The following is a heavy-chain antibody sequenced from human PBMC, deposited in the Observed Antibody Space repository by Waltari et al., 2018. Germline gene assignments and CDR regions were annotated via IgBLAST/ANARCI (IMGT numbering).Heavy chain of an antibody. CDR3: ARERDGYNPLFDY. CDR1: GGTFSSYA. Sequence: QVQLVQSGTEVKKPGSSGKVSCKASGGTFSSYAISWVRQAPGQGLEWMGGSIPIFGTANYAQKFQGRVTITADESTSTAYMELSSLRSEDTAVYYCARERDGYNPLFDYWGQGTLVTVSS. CDR2: SIPIFGTA. V-gene: IGHV1-69*12. D-gene: IGHD5-12*01. J-gene: IGHJ4*02.